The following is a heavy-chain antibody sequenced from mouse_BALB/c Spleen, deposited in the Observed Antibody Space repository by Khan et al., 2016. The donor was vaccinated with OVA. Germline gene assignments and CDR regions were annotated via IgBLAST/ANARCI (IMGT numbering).Heavy chain of an antibody. CDR2: ISPGSGDT. Sequence: QVQLQQSGAELARPGASVKLSCKASGYTFTDYYINWVKQRTGQGLEWIGEISPGSGDTYYNERFKGKATLTADQSSSTAYMQLSSLTSEASAVYFCARRNYFGYTFANWGQGTLVTVSA. CDR3: ARRNYFGYTFAN. V-gene: IGHV1-77*01. J-gene: IGHJ3*01. CDR1: GYTFTDYY. D-gene: IGHD1-2*01.